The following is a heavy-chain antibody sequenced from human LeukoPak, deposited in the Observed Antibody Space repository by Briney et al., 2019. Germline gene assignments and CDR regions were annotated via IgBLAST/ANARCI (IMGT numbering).Heavy chain of an antibody. V-gene: IGHV1-69*01. Sequence: SVKVSCEASGGTFSSYAISWVRQAPGQGLEWMGGIIPIFGTANYAQKFQGRVTITADESTSTAYMELSSLRSEDTAVYYCARDTDSRPNWFDPWGQGTLVTVSS. D-gene: IGHD6-13*01. CDR3: ARDTDSRPNWFDP. J-gene: IGHJ5*02. CDR2: IIPIFGTA. CDR1: GGTFSSYA.